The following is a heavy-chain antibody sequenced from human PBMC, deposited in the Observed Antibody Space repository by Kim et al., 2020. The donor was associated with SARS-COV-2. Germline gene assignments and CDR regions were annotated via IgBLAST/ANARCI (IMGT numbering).Heavy chain of an antibody. D-gene: IGHD6-19*01. CDR1: GGTFSSYA. CDR2: IIPIFGTA. V-gene: IGHV1-69*13. J-gene: IGHJ6*02. CDR3: ARGEVFDIAVAGNYYYYGMDV. Sequence: SVKVSCKASGGTFSSYAISWVRQAPGQGLEWMGGIIPIFGTANYAQKFQGRVTITADESTSTAYMELSSLRSEDTAVYYCARGEVFDIAVAGNYYYYGMDVWGQGTTVTVSS.